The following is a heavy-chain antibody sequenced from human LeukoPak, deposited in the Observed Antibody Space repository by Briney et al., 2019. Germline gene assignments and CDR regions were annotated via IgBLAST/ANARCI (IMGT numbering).Heavy chain of an antibody. CDR1: GFTFSSYA. D-gene: IGHD6-19*01. Sequence: GGSLRLSCAASGFTFSSYAMSWVRQAPGKGLEWVSAISGSGGSTYYADSVKGRFTISRDNSKNTLYLQMNSLRAEDTAVYYCARATGYSSGWSIWDWGQGTLVTVSS. V-gene: IGHV3-23*01. J-gene: IGHJ4*02. CDR3: ARATGYSSGWSIWD. CDR2: ISGSGGST.